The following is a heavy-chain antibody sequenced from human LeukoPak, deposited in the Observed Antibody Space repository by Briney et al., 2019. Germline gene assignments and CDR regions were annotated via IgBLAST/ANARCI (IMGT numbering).Heavy chain of an antibody. D-gene: IGHD3-10*01. J-gene: IGHJ4*02. CDR2: IYYSGST. CDR3: ASNYYGSVSLDY. CDR1: GGSISSYY. Sequence: SETLSLTCTVSGGSISSYYWSWVRQPPGKGLEWIGYIYYSGSTNYNPSPKSGVTISVDTNKNKISQKLRNAIAADKAVDYCASNYYGSVSLDYCGQGSLLTVSS. V-gene: IGHV4-59*08.